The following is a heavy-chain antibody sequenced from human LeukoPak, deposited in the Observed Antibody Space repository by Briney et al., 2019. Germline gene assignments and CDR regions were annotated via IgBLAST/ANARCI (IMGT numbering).Heavy chain of an antibody. V-gene: IGHV4-59*01. CDR1: GGSISPYY. J-gene: IGHJ3*02. D-gene: IGHD2/OR15-2a*01. CDR2: IHYTGST. Sequence: SETLSLTCTVSGGSISPYYWTWIRHPPGKRLEWLGDIHYTGSTNYNPSLKNRVTISVDTSNNQFSLKLTSMTAADTAVYYCARSSTPIYAFEIWGQGTGVTVSS. CDR3: ARSSTPIYAFEI.